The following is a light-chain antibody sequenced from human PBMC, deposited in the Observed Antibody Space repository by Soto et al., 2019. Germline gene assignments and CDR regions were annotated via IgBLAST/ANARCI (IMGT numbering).Light chain of an antibody. J-gene: IGKJ3*01. Sequence: EIVLTQSPGTLSLSPGERATLSCRASQSVSSSYLAWYQQKPGQAPRLLIYGASNRATGIPDRFSVSASGTDFNLTISRLETEDFAVYYCQHYGTSALFGPGTKVDIK. CDR2: GAS. CDR3: QHYGTSAL. CDR1: QSVSSSY. V-gene: IGKV3-20*01.